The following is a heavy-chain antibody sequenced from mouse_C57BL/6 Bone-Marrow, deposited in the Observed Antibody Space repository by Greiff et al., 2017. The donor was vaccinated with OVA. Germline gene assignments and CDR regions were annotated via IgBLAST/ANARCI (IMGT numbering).Heavy chain of an antibody. D-gene: IGHD1-1*01. CDR1: GYTFTSYW. J-gene: IGHJ4*01. CDR2: IHPNSGST. Sequence: QVQLQQPGAELVKPGASVKLSCKASGYTFTSYWMHWVKQRPGQGLEWIGMIHPNSGSTNYNEKFKSKATLTVDKSSSTAYMQLSSLTSEDSAVYYCARGPYYYGSSPWVDYWGQGTSVTVSS. V-gene: IGHV1-64*01. CDR3: ARGPYYYGSSPWVDY.